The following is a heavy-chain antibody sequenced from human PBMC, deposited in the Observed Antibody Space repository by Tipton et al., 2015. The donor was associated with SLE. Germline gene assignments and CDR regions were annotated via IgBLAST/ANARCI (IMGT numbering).Heavy chain of an antibody. D-gene: IGHD6-13*01. V-gene: IGHV4-61*09. J-gene: IGHJ5*02. CDR3: ARTAAAATRWFDP. Sequence: TLSLTCTVSGGSISSGSYYWSWVRQPAGKGLEWIGHIYTSGSTNYNPSLKSRVTISVDTSKNQFSLKLTSVTAADTAVYYCARTAAAATRWFDPWGQGTLVTVSS. CDR1: GGSISSGSYY. CDR2: IYTSGST.